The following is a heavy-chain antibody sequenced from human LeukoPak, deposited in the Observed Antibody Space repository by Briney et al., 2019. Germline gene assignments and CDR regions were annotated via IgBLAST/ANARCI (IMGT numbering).Heavy chain of an antibody. D-gene: IGHD3-22*01. CDR1: GGSISSYY. CDR3: ACLTTADAFDI. J-gene: IGHJ3*02. Sequence: PSETLSLTCTVSGGSISSYYWSWIRQPPGKGLEWMGYIYDSGSTNYNPSLKSRVTISVDTSKNQFSLKLSSVTAADTAVYYCACLTTADAFDIWGQGTMVTVSS. V-gene: IGHV4-59*01. CDR2: IYDSGST.